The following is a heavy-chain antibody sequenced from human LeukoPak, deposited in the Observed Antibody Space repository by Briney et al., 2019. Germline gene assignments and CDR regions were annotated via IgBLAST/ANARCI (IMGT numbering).Heavy chain of an antibody. J-gene: IGHJ4*02. CDR2: IKSKSDGGTA. CDR1: GFTFSNAW. CDR3: ATYTSSYSDY. V-gene: IGHV3-15*01. D-gene: IGHD3-22*01. Sequence: GGSLRLSCAASGFTFSNAWMTWVRQAPGKELEWVGRIKSKSDGGTADFAAPLKGRFTMSRDDSKNALYLQMNSLKTEDTAVYYCATYTSSYSDYWGQGTLVTVSS.